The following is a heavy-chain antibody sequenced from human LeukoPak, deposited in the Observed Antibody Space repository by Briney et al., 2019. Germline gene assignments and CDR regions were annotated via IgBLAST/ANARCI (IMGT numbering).Heavy chain of an antibody. D-gene: IGHD1-20*01. J-gene: IGHJ4*02. Sequence: SVKVSCKASGGTFSSNAISWVRQAPGQGLEWMGRIIPIFVIANYAQRFHGRVTITADTSTSTAYMELSSLRSEDTAVYYCARDLGHSITGTKHVYFDYWGQGTLVTVSS. V-gene: IGHV1-69*04. CDR2: IIPIFVIA. CDR1: GGTFSSNA. CDR3: ARDLGHSITGTKHVYFDY.